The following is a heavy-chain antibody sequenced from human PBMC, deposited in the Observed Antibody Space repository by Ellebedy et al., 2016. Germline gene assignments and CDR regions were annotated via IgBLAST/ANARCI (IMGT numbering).Heavy chain of an antibody. V-gene: IGHV3-53*01. Sequence: GESLKISXAASGFTFSSYAMSWVRQAPGKGLEWVSVIYSGGSTYYADSVKGRFTISRDNSKNTLYLQMNSLRAEDTAVYYCARDVLGDFDYWGQGTLVTVSS. CDR2: IYSGGST. CDR1: GFTFSSYA. J-gene: IGHJ4*02. CDR3: ARDVLGDFDY. D-gene: IGHD6-6*01.